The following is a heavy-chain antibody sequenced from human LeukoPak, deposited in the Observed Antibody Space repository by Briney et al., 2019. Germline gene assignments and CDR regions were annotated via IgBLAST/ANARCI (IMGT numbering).Heavy chain of an antibody. J-gene: IGHJ6*02. CDR2: INHSGST. CDR3: ARMTNYYYYYGMDV. Sequence: SETLSLTCAVYGGSFSGYYWSWIRQPPGKGLEWIGEINHSGSTNYNPSLESRVTISVDTSKNQFSLKLSSVTAADTAVYYCARMTNYYYYYGMDVWGQGTTVTVSS. CDR1: GGSFSGYY. V-gene: IGHV4-34*01.